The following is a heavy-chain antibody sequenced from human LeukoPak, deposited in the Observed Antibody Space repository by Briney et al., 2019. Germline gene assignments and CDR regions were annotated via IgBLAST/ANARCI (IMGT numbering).Heavy chain of an antibody. J-gene: IGHJ4*02. D-gene: IGHD1-1*01. V-gene: IGHV3-33*01. CDR3: ARAGWNDALDY. CDR1: GFTFSSYG. Sequence: PGGSLRLSCAASGFTFSSYGMHWVRQAPGKGLEWVAVIWYDGSNKYYADSVKGRFTISRDNSKNTLYLQMNSLRAEDTAVYYCARAGWNDALDYWGQGTLVTVSS. CDR2: IWYDGSNK.